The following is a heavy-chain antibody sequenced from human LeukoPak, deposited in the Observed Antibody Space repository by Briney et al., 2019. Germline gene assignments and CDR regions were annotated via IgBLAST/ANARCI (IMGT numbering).Heavy chain of an antibody. CDR1: GGSFSGYY. CDR3: ARGQGTVATH. Sequence: SETLSLTCAVSGGSFSGYYWTWIRQPPGKGLEWIGEINHSGSANYNPSLKSRVTISLDTSKNQFSLKLSSVTAADTAVYYCARGQGTVATHWGQGTLVTVSS. J-gene: IGHJ4*02. D-gene: IGHD4-17*01. V-gene: IGHV4-34*01. CDR2: INHSGSA.